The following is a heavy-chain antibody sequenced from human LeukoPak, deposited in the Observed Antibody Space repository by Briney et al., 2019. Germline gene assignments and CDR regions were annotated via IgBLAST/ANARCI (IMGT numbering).Heavy chain of an antibody. CDR3: AKGYYDSSTNWYFDL. J-gene: IGHJ2*01. Sequence: PGGSLRLSCAASGFTFSIYGMHWVRQAPGKGLEWVAFIRYDGSNKNYADSVKGRFTISRDNSKNTLYLQMNSLRAEDTAVYYCAKGYYDSSTNWYFDLWGRGTLVTVSS. D-gene: IGHD3-22*01. V-gene: IGHV3-30*02. CDR2: IRYDGSNK. CDR1: GFTFSIYG.